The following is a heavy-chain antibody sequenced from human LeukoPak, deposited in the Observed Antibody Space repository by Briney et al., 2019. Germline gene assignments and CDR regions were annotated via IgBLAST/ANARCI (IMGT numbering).Heavy chain of an antibody. V-gene: IGHV1-2*02. CDR2: INPNSGGT. J-gene: IGHJ4*02. CDR3: ARSYDFWSGDSQFDY. CDR1: GYTFTGYY. Sequence: GASVKVSCKASGYTFTGYYMHWVRQAPGQGLEWMGWINPNSGGTNYAQKFQGRVTMTRDTSISTAYMELSRLRSDDTAVYYCARSYDFWSGDSQFDYWGQGTLVTVPS. D-gene: IGHD3-3*01.